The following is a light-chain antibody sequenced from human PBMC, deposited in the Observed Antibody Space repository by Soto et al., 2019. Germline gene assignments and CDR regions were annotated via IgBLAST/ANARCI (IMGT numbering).Light chain of an antibody. Sequence: QSALTQPASVSGSPGQSITISCTGTSSDVGSYDLVSWYQKHPGKAPKPMIYEVTKRPSGVSYRFSGSKSGNTASLTSSGLQAEDEADYYCYSYAGTITYVVFGGGTKLTVL. CDR1: SSDVGSYDL. CDR3: YSYAGTITYVV. J-gene: IGLJ2*01. CDR2: EVT. V-gene: IGLV2-23*02.